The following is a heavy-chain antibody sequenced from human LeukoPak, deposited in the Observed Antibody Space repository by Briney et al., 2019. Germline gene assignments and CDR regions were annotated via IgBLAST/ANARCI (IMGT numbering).Heavy chain of an antibody. V-gene: IGHV3-23*01. CDR3: AKGAIAVAGSSYYFDY. D-gene: IGHD6-19*01. CDR1: GFTFSSYA. Sequence: GGSLRLSCAASGFTFSSYAMSWVRQAPGKGLEWVSAISGSGGSTYYADSVKGRFTISRDNSKNTLYLQMNSLRAEDTAVYYCAKGAIAVAGSSYYFDYWGQGTLVTVSS. J-gene: IGHJ4*02. CDR2: ISGSGGST.